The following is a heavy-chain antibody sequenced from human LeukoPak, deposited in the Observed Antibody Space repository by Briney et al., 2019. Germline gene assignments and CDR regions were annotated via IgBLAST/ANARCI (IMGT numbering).Heavy chain of an antibody. Sequence: SETLSLTCAVYGGSFSGYYWSWSHQPPGKGLEWIGEIDHRGSTNYNPSLKSRVTISVDTSKNQFSLRLSSVTTADTAVYYCVTPIGDSSTSEHWGQGTLVTVSS. CDR1: GGSFSGYY. CDR3: VTPIGDSSTSEH. V-gene: IGHV4-34*01. D-gene: IGHD6-13*01. J-gene: IGHJ4*02. CDR2: IDHRGST.